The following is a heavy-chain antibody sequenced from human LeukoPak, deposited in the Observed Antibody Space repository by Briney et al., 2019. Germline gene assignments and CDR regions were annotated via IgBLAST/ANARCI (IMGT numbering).Heavy chain of an antibody. D-gene: IGHD2-21*01. CDR3: AKACIVDAPYYYYGMDV. Sequence: PGGSLRLSCAASGFTFSSYAMNWVRQAPGKGLEWVSAISGSGGSTYYADSVKGRFTISRDNSKNTLYLQMNSLRAEDTAVYYCAKACIVDAPYYYYGMDVWGKGTTVTVSS. J-gene: IGHJ6*04. CDR2: ISGSGGST. CDR1: GFTFSSYA. V-gene: IGHV3-23*01.